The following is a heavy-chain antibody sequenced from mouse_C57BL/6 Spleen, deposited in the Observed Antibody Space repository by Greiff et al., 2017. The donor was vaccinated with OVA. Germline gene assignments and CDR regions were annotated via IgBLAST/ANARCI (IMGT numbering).Heavy chain of an antibody. CDR3: AREELTGTSWFAY. D-gene: IGHD4-1*01. CDR2: ISDGGSYT. CDR1: GFTFSSYA. J-gene: IGHJ3*01. Sequence: EVKVVESGGGLVKPGGSLKLSCAASGFTFSSYAMSWVRQTPEKRLEWVATISDGGSYTYYPDNVKGRFTISRDNAKNNLYLQMSHLKSEDTAMYYCAREELTGTSWFAYWGQGTLVTVSA. V-gene: IGHV5-4*01.